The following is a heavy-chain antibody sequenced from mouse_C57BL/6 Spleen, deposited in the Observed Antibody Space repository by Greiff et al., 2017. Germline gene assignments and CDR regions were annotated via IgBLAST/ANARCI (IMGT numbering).Heavy chain of an antibody. CDR3: ARSNWDWYFDV. V-gene: IGHV1-72*01. D-gene: IGHD4-1*01. Sequence: QVQLQQPGAELVKPGASVKLSCKASVYTFTSYWMHWVKQRPGRGLEWIGRIDPNSGGTKYNEKFKSKATLTVDKPSSTAYMQLSSLTSEDSAVYYCARSNWDWYFDVWGTGTTVTVSS. CDR2: IDPNSGGT. J-gene: IGHJ1*03. CDR1: VYTFTSYW.